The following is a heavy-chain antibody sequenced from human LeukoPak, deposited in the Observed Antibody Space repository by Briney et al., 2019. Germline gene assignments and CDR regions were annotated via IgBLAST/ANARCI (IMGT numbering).Heavy chain of an antibody. V-gene: IGHV4-39*06. D-gene: IGHD2-15*01. CDR1: GDSISSNNYL. J-gene: IGHJ4*02. CDR3: ARKPKDCSGGTCYWYYFDY. CDR2: IYSSGSP. Sequence: PSETLSLTCTVSGDSISSNNYLWAWIRQPPEKGLEWIGNIYSSGSPYYNPSLQSRVTISLDTSKNQFTLNLSSVTAADTAVYYCARKPKDCSGGTCYWYYFDYWGQGTLVTVSS.